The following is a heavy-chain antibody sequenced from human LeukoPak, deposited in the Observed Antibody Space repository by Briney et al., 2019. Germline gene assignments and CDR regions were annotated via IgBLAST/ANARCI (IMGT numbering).Heavy chain of an antibody. CDR3: ARVPVTTFLEFDY. CDR1: GNTFAGYY. D-gene: IGHD4-11*01. J-gene: IGHJ4*02. CDR2: MNPNSGNT. Sequence: ASVKVSCKASGNTFAGYYVHWVRQAPGQGLEWMGWMNPNSGNTGYAQKFQGRVTITRNTSISTAYMELSSLRSEDTAVYYCARVPVTTFLEFDYWGQGTLVTVSS. V-gene: IGHV1-8*03.